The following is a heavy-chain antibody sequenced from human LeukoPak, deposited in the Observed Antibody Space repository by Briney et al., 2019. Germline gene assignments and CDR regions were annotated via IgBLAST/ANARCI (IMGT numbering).Heavy chain of an antibody. V-gene: IGHV4-59*11. CDR1: GGSINSHY. J-gene: IGHJ5*02. Sequence: SETLSVTCTVTGGSINSHYWSWIRQPPGKGLEWIAYIYYSGSTPYIPSLKSRVTISVDTSKNHFSLKLGSVTAADTAGSYCARMREWFAPWGQGTLVTVSS. CDR3: ARMREWFAP. CDR2: IYYSGST.